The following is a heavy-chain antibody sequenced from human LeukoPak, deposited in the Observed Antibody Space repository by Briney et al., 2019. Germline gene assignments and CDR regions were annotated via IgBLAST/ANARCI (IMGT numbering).Heavy chain of an antibody. Sequence: GGSLRLSCAASGFTFSSYAMSWVRQAPGKGLEWVSAISGSGGSTYYADSVKGRFTISRDNSKNTPYLQMNSLRAEDTAVYYCAKDLGYYYDSSGYGSDYWGQGTLVTVSS. CDR3: AKDLGYYYDSSGYGSDY. CDR2: ISGSGGST. J-gene: IGHJ4*02. D-gene: IGHD3-22*01. V-gene: IGHV3-23*01. CDR1: GFTFSSYA.